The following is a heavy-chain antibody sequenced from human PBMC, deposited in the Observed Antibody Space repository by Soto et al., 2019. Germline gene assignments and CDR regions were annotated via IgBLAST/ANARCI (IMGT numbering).Heavy chain of an antibody. D-gene: IGHD3-22*01. V-gene: IGHV4-34*01. Sequence: PSETLSLTCAVYGGSFSGYYWSWIRQPPGKGLEWIGEINHSGSTNYNPSLKSRVTISVDTSKNQFSLKLSSVTAADTTVYYCARKSYYYDSSGYQYWGQGTLVTVSS. CDR3: ARKSYYYDSSGYQY. J-gene: IGHJ4*02. CDR2: INHSGST. CDR1: GGSFSGYY.